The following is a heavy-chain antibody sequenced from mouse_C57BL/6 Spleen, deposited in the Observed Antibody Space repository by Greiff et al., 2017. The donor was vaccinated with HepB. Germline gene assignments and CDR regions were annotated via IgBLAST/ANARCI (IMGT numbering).Heavy chain of an antibody. D-gene: IGHD2-1*01. J-gene: IGHJ2*01. CDR2: IYPGDGDT. Sequence: QVQLQRSGPELVKPGASVKISCKASGYAFSSSWMNWVKQRPGKGLEWIGRIYPGDGDTNYNGKFKGKATLTADKSSSTAYMQLSSLTSEDSAVYFCAVYGNYDYWGQGTTLTVSS. CDR3: AVYGNYDY. CDR1: GYAFSSSW. V-gene: IGHV1-82*01.